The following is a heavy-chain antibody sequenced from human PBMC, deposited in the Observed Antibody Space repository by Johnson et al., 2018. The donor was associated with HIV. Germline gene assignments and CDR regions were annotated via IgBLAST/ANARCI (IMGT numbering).Heavy chain of an antibody. CDR2: IYSGGST. CDR3: ARGEYYYDSSGYSNTPDAFDI. D-gene: IGHD3-22*01. V-gene: IGHV3-66*01. CDR1: GFTFDDYG. Sequence: VQVVESGGGMVRPGGSLRLSCVASGFTFDDYGMSWVRPAPGKGLEWVSVIYSGGSTYYADSVKGRSTISRDNSKNTLYLQRNSLSAEDTAVYYCARGEYYYDSSGYSNTPDAFDIWGQGTMVTVSS. J-gene: IGHJ3*02.